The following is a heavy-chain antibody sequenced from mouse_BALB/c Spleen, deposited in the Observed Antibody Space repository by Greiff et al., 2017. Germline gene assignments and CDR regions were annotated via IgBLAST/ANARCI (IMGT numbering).Heavy chain of an antibody. CDR2: IYPYNGGT. Sequence: VQLKESGPELVKPGASVKISCKASGYTFTDYNMHWVKQSHGKSLEWIGYIYPYNGGTGYNQKFKSKATLTVDNSSSTAYMELRSLTSEDSAVYYCAREYGNYDAMDYWGQGTSVTVSS. D-gene: IGHD2-10*02. V-gene: IGHV1S29*02. J-gene: IGHJ4*01. CDR3: AREYGNYDAMDY. CDR1: GYTFTDYN.